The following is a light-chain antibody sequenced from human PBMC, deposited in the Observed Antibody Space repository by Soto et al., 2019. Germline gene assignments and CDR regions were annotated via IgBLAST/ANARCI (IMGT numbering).Light chain of an antibody. V-gene: IGKV1D-12*01. CDR3: QQANSFPLS. Sequence: DIQMTQSPSSLSASVGDRITITCRAKESVGNWLAWYQQKPGKAPKRLIYAASTLPSGVPSRFSGSRSGTVFSLTVSSLQPEDCATYYCQQANSFPLSFGGGTKVEIK. J-gene: IGKJ4*01. CDR2: AAS. CDR1: ESVGNW.